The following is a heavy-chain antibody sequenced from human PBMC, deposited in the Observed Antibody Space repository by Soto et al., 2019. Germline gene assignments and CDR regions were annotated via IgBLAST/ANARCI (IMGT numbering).Heavy chain of an antibody. V-gene: IGHV3-33*01. CDR3: ARWVLSNYYYYYGMDV. CDR1: GFTFSSYG. J-gene: IGHJ6*02. Sequence: GGSLRLSCAASGFTFSSYGMHWVRQAPGKGLEWVAVIWYDGSNKYYADSVKGRFTISRDNSKNTLYLQMNSLRAEDTAVHYCARWVLSNYYYYYGMDVWGQGTTVTVAS. CDR2: IWYDGSNK.